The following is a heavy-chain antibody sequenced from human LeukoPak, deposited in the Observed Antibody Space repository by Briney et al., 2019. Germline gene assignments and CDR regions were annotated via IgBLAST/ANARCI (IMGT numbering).Heavy chain of an antibody. CDR1: GFTFDDYT. CDR3: AKEGGGYYFDY. Sequence: GGSLRLSCAASGFTFDDYTMHWVRQAPGKSLEWVSLISWDGGSTYYADSVKGRFTISRDNSKNSLYLQMNSLRTEDTALYYCAKEGGGYYFDYWGQGTLVTVSS. V-gene: IGHV3-43*01. D-gene: IGHD5-12*01. CDR2: ISWDGGST. J-gene: IGHJ4*02.